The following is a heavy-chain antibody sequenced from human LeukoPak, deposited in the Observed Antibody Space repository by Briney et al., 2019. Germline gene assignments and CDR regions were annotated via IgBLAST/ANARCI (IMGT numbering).Heavy chain of an antibody. CDR2: IQYDGSNK. V-gene: IGHV3-30*02. D-gene: IGHD5-12*01. J-gene: IGHJ4*02. CDR3: AKDQKSAIVATIFVY. CDR1: GFTFSYYG. Sequence: PGGSLRLSCAASGFTFSYYGMHWLRQAPGKGLEWVAFIQYDGSNKYYADSVKGRFTISRDNSKKMLYLQMNSLRAEDTAVYYCAKDQKSAIVATIFVYWGQGTLVTVSS.